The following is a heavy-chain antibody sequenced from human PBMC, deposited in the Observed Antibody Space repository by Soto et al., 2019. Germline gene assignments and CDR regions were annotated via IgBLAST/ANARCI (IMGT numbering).Heavy chain of an antibody. Sequence: QVQLVQSGAEVKKPGSSVKVSCKASGGTFSSYAISWVRQAPGQGLEWMGGIIPIFGTANYAQKFQGRVTITADESTSTAYKELSSLRSEDTAVYYCARGIVVVPAANEFYYYYGMDVWVQGTTVTVSS. D-gene: IGHD2-2*01. V-gene: IGHV1-69*01. CDR2: IIPIFGTA. CDR1: GGTFSSYA. CDR3: ARGIVVVPAANEFYYYYGMDV. J-gene: IGHJ6*02.